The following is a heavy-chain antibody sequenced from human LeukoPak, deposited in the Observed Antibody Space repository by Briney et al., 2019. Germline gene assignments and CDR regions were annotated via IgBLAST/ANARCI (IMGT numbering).Heavy chain of an antibody. CDR2: ISGSGGST. CDR3: AKRSFLRRENWYFDL. Sequence: GGSLRLSCAASGFTFSGFAMSWVRQAPGKGLEWVSTISGSGGSTYYADSVKGRFTISRDNSKNTLYLQMNSLRAEDTAVYYCAKRSFLRRENWYFDLWGRGTLVTVSS. V-gene: IGHV3-23*01. J-gene: IGHJ2*01. D-gene: IGHD1-26*01. CDR1: GFTFSGFA.